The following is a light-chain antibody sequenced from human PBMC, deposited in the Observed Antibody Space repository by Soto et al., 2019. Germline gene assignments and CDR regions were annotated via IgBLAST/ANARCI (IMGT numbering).Light chain of an antibody. J-gene: IGKJ1*01. CDR2: KAS. CDR3: LWYNSYSWT. CDR1: QSISPW. V-gene: IGKV1-5*03. Sequence: DIQMTQSTSTLSASVGDRVTITCRASQSISPWLAWYQQKPGKAPKLLIYKASSLESGVPSRFSGSGSGTDFTLTISSMQPDDFAIYYCLWYNSYSWTFGQGTTVEVK.